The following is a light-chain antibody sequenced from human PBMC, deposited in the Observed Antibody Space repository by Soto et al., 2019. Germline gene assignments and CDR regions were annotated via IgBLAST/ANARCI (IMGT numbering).Light chain of an antibody. Sequence: QSVLTQPPSVSGAPGQRVTISCTGSSSNIGAAYDVHLYQQLPGTAPKLLIYGNSNRPSGVPDRFSGSKSGTSASLAITGLQAEDEADYYCQSYDSSLSGAVFGGGTQLTVL. CDR3: QSYDSSLSGAV. V-gene: IGLV1-40*01. CDR2: GNS. CDR1: SSNIGAAYD. J-gene: IGLJ7*01.